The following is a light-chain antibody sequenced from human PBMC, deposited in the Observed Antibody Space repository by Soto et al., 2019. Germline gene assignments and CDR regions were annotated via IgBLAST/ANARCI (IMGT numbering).Light chain of an antibody. CDR2: KVS. Sequence: VVITQSPLSLPVTLGQPASIPCRADQSLLYSDGNTYLSWFHQRPGQSPRRLFNKVSDRDSGVPDRISGGGSGTNFTLKISRVEADDVGVNYFMQGVHWPPTFGPGTKVDIK. CDR1: QSLLYSDGNTY. V-gene: IGKV2-30*01. J-gene: IGKJ3*01. CDR3: MQGVHWPPT.